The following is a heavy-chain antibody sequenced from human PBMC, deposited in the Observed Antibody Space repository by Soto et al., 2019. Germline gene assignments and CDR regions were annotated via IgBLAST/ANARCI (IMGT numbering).Heavy chain of an antibody. J-gene: IGHJ4*02. D-gene: IGHD6-13*01. V-gene: IGHV4-31*02. CDR2: IYYSGST. CDR1: GGSISSGGYY. Sequence: PSETLSLTCTVSGGSISSGGYYWSWIRQHPGKGLEWIGYIYYSGSTYYNPSLKSRVTISVDTSKNQFSLKLSSVTAADTAVYYCARDPLYGYSSSWYFDYWGQGTLVTVSS. CDR3: ARDPLYGYSSSWYFDY.